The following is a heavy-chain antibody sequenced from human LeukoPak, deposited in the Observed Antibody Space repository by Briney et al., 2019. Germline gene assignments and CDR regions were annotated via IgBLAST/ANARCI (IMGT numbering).Heavy chain of an antibody. V-gene: IGHV4-34*01. J-gene: IGHJ4*02. D-gene: IGHD5-18*01. CDR3: ARGRGYLYYFDY. CDR2: INHSGST. CDR1: GGSFSGYY. Sequence: PSETLSLTCAVYGGSFSGYYWSWIRQPPRKGLEWIGEINHSGSTNYNPSLKSRVTISVDTSKNQFSLKLSSVTAADMAVYYCARGRGYLYYFDYWGQGTLVTVSS.